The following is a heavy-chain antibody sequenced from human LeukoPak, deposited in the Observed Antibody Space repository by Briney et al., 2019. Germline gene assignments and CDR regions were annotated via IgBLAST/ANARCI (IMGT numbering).Heavy chain of an antibody. CDR2: IKQDGSEK. V-gene: IGHV3-7*01. J-gene: IGHJ4*02. CDR1: GFTFSDSW. CDR3: SRSLNY. Sequence: PGGSLRLSCAASGFTFSDSWMDWVRQAPGKGLEWVANIKQDGSEKYYVDSVKGRFTISRDNAKNSLYLQMNSLRAEDTAVCYCSRSLNYWGRGTLVTVSS.